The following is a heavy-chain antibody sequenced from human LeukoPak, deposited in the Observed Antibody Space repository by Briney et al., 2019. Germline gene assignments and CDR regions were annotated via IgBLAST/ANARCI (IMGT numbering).Heavy chain of an antibody. D-gene: IGHD3-22*01. V-gene: IGHV3-21*01. Sequence: GGSLRLSCAVSGFTFSSYTMNWVRQAPGKGLEWVSSITSSSTYIYYADSVKGRFTISRDNAKNSLYLQMNSLRAEDTAVYYCARGHSSGYYYDFDYWGQGTLVTVSS. CDR1: GFTFSSYT. J-gene: IGHJ4*02. CDR2: ITSSSTYI. CDR3: ARGHSSGYYYDFDY.